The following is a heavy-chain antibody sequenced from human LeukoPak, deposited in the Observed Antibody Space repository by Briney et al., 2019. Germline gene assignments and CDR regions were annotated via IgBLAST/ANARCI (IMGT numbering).Heavy chain of an antibody. D-gene: IGHD5-24*01. CDR3: ARHFVEMAPFDY. CDR2: IYYSGST. J-gene: IGHJ4*02. Sequence: SETLSLTCTVSGGSITPYYWSWIRQPPGKGLEWIGYIYYSGSTNYNPSLKSRVTISVDTSKNQFSLKLSSVTAADTAVYYCARHFVEMAPFDYWGQGTLVTVSS. V-gene: IGHV4-59*08. CDR1: GGSITPYY.